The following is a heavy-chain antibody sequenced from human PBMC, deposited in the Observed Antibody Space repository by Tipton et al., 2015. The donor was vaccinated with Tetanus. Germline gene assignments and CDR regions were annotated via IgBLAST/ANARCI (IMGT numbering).Heavy chain of an antibody. CDR1: GFTFSSYS. D-gene: IGHD6-19*01. V-gene: IGHV3-21*01. CDR3: ARDRSGWPSRFDL. Sequence: QLVQSGGGLVKPGGSLRLSCAASGFTFSSYSMNWVRQAPGKGLEWVSSISSSSSYIYYADSVKGRFTISRDNAKNSLYLQMNSLRAEDTAVYYCARDRSGWPSRFDLWGRGPLVTVSS. CDR2: ISSSSSYI. J-gene: IGHJ2*01.